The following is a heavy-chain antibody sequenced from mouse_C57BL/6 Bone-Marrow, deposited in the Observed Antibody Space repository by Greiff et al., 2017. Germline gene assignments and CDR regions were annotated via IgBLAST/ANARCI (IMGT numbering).Heavy chain of an antibody. J-gene: IGHJ1*03. CDR2: IRSKSNNYAT. Sequence: EVMLVASGGGLVQPKGSLKLSCAASGFSFNTYAMNWVRQAPGKGLEWVARIRSKSNNYATYYADSVKDRFTISRDDSESMLYLQMNNLKTEDTAMYYCVAFYWYFDVWGTGTTVTVSS. CDR3: VAFYWYFDV. V-gene: IGHV10-1*01. CDR1: GFSFNTYA.